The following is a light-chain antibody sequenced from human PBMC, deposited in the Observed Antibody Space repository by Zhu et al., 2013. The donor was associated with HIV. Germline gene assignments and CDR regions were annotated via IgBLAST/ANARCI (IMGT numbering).Light chain of an antibody. V-gene: IGKV1-16*01. Sequence: DIQMTQSPSSLSASVGDRVTITCQASQDISNYLNWYQQKPGKAPKLLIYAASNLQSGVPSRFSGRGSGTEFTLTIHSLQPDDFATYYCQQYNSWWTFGQGTKVEMK. J-gene: IGKJ1*01. CDR2: AAS. CDR1: QDISNY. CDR3: QQYNSWWT.